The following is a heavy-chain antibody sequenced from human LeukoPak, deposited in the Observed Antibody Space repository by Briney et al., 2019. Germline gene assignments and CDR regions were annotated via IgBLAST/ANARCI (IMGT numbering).Heavy chain of an antibody. J-gene: IGHJ5*02. Sequence: GGSLRLSCAASGFTFSSYWTHWVRQAPGKGLVWVSRINSDGSSTSYADSVKGRFTISRDNAKNTLYLQMNSLRAEDTAVYCCARPDSSGYNWFDPWGQGTLVTVSS. CDR1: GFTFSSYW. CDR2: INSDGSST. CDR3: ARPDSSGYNWFDP. V-gene: IGHV3-74*01. D-gene: IGHD3-22*01.